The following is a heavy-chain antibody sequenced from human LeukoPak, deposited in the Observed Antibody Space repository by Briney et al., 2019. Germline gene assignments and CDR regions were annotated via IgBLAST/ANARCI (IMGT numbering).Heavy chain of an antibody. V-gene: IGHV4-34*01. Sequence: SETLSLTCAVYGGSFSGYYWSWIRQPPGKGLEWIGEINHSGSANYNPSLKSRVTISVDTSKNQFSLKLSSVTAADTAVYYCARGSVNYCSSTSCSGAFDIWGQGTMVTVSS. J-gene: IGHJ3*02. CDR1: GGSFSGYY. CDR3: ARGSVNYCSSTSCSGAFDI. D-gene: IGHD2-2*01. CDR2: INHSGSA.